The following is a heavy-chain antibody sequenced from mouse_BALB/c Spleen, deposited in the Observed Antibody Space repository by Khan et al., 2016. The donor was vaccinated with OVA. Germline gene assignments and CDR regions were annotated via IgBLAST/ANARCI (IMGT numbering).Heavy chain of an antibody. J-gene: IGHJ2*01. Sequence: QIQLVQSGPELKKPGETVKISCKASGYTFTDYSMHWVKQAPGKGLKWMGWINTETGEPTYADDFKGRFAFSLETSASTPYLQLNNLKNEDTATYFCTKDGYDYFDYWGQGTTLTVSS. CDR1: GYTFTDYS. CDR2: INTETGEP. V-gene: IGHV9-2-1*01. CDR3: TKDGYDYFDY. D-gene: IGHD2-3*01.